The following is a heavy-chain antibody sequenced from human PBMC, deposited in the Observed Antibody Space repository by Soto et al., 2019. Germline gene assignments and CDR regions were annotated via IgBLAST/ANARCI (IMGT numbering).Heavy chain of an antibody. V-gene: IGHV4-39*01. Sequence: QLQLQESGPGLVKPSETLSLTCTVSGGSISSSSYYWGWIRQPPGKGLEWIGSIYYSGSTYYNPSLKSRVTLSVATSKNQFSLKLSSVTAADTAVYYCARHDPDIVVVPAAIDYWGQGTLVTVSS. CDR2: IYYSGST. CDR1: GGSISSSSYY. J-gene: IGHJ4*02. CDR3: ARHDPDIVVVPAAIDY. D-gene: IGHD2-2*01.